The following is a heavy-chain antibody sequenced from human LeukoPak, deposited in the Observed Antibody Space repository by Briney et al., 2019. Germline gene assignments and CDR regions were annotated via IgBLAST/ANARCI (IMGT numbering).Heavy chain of an antibody. CDR2: INSDGSST. Sequence: GGSLRLSCAASGFTFSSYWMHWVRHAPGKGLVWVSRINSDGSSTSYADSVKGRFTISRDNAKNTLYLQMNSTRAEDTAVYYCAKSPSYCSSTSCYSFDYWGQGTLVTVSS. D-gene: IGHD2-2*01. CDR1: GFTFSSYW. J-gene: IGHJ4*02. V-gene: IGHV3-74*01. CDR3: AKSPSYCSSTSCYSFDY.